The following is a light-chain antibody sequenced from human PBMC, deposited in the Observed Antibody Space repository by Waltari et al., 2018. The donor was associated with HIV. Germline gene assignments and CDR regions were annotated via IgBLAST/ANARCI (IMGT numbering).Light chain of an antibody. J-gene: IGLJ2*01. CDR1: KLGDRY. CDR2: EAN. CDR3: QAWASSTVV. Sequence: SYELTQPPSVSVSPGQTASITCSGDKLGDRYAYWYQQKPGQSPVLVIEEANKRPSGIPERFSGSNSGNTATLTISGTQAMDEADYYCQAWASSTVVFGGGTKLTVL. V-gene: IGLV3-1*01.